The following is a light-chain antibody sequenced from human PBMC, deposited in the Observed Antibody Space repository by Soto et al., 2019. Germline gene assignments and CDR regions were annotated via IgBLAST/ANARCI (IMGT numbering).Light chain of an antibody. J-gene: IGLJ3*02. V-gene: IGLV2-14*01. CDR3: NSYTSSSTRV. Sequence: QSALTQPASVSGSPGQPITISCTGTSSDVGGYNYVSWYQQHPGKAPKLMIYEVNNRPSGVSNRFSGSKSGNTASLTISGLQAEDEADYYCNSYTSSSTRVFGGGTQLTVL. CDR1: SSDVGGYNY. CDR2: EVN.